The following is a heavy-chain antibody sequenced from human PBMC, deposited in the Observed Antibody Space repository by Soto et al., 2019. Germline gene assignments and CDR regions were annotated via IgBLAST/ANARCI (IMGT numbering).Heavy chain of an antibody. CDR3: AHRGWLAETNYYYYALDV. CDR2: IYWNEDK. Sequence: SGPTLVNPTQTLTLTCSFSGFSLTSSGEGVGWVRQPPGKTLEWLALIYWNEDKAYSPSLRSRLTISKDSSKKQVVLTMTNMDPVDTGTYFCAHRGWLAETNYYYYALDVWGPGTTVTVSS. V-gene: IGHV2-5*01. J-gene: IGHJ6*02. D-gene: IGHD3-22*01. CDR1: GFSLTSSGEG.